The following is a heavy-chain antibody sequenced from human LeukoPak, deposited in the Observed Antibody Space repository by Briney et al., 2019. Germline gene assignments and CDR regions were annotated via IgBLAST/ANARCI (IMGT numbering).Heavy chain of an antibody. CDR3: VRDSEGSFDY. V-gene: IGHV3-23*01. CDR2: LACLDSSCTE. D-gene: IGHD3-10*01. Sequence: GGSLTVPYAASGFTFGTFDMSWVRQAPGKGLEWVSTLACLDSSCTEYYSDSVKGRFSISRDKSKSTLSLQVNSLRVEDTAMYYCVRDSEGSFDYWGQGTLVTVPS. CDR1: GFTFGTFD. J-gene: IGHJ4*02.